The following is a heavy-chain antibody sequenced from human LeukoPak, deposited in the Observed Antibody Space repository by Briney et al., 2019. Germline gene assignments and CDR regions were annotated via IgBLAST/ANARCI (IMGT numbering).Heavy chain of an antibody. V-gene: IGHV3-21*01. CDR3: ARGYCSGGSCFWSFDY. J-gene: IGHJ4*02. CDR1: GFTFSSYS. CDR2: ISSSSSYI. D-gene: IGHD2-15*01. Sequence: GGSLRLSCAASGFTFSSYSMNWVRQAPGKGLEWVSSISSSSSYIYYADSVKGRFTISRDNAKNSLYLQMNSLRAEDTAVYYCARGYCSGGSCFWSFDYWGQGTLVTVSS.